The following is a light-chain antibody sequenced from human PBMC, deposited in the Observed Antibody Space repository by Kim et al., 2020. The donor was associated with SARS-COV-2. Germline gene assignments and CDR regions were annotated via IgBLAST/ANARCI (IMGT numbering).Light chain of an antibody. V-gene: IGKV3-20*01. J-gene: IGKJ1*01. CDR2: GTS. CDR1: QSVSNRY. CDR3: QQFGGSSWT. Sequence: EIVLTQSPGPLSLSPGERATLSCRASQSVSNRYLAWYQQKPGQAPRLLIYGTSSRATGVPDRFSGSGFGTDFTLTISRLEPEDFAVYYCQQFGGSSWTFGQGTKVDIK.